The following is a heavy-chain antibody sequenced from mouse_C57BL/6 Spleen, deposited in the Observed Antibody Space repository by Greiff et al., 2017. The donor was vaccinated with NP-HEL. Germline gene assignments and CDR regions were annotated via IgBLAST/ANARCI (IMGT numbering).Heavy chain of an antibody. CDR3: ARLDSI. D-gene: IGHD2-10*02. CDR1: GFTFSSYG. Sequence: EVMLVESGGDLVKPGGSLKLSCAASGFTFSSYGMSWVRQTPDKRLEWVATISSGGSYTYYPDSVKGRFTISRDNAKNTLYLQMSSLKSEDTAMYYCARLDSIWGQGTLVTVSA. CDR2: ISSGGSYT. V-gene: IGHV5-6*01. J-gene: IGHJ3*01.